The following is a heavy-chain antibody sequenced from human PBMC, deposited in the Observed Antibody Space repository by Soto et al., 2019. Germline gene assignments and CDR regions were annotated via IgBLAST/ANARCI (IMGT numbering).Heavy chain of an antibody. D-gene: IGHD1-26*01. CDR2: HIPIFGIA. CDR1: GGTFTSLT. V-gene: IGHV1-69*02. Sequence: QVQLVQSGAEVKKPGSSVKVSCTASGGTFTSLTMSWVRQAPGQGLEWMGRHIPIFGIANYAQKFQGRVPITADKSTITSYMALSSLSSEDTAIFYCASPIVGPTNGGQGTLVTVSS. CDR3: ASPIVGPTN. J-gene: IGHJ4*02.